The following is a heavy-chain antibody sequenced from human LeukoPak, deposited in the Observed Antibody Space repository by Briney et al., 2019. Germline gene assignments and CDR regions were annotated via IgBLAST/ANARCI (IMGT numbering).Heavy chain of an antibody. CDR3: ARVAYMKDAFDI. V-gene: IGHV1-8*01. J-gene: IGHJ3*02. CDR1: GYTFTSYD. CDR2: MNPNSGNT. D-gene: IGHD1-1*01. Sequence: ASVKVSCKASGYTFTSYDINWARQATGQGLEWMGWMNPNSGNTGYAQKFQGRVTMTRDTSISTAYMELSSLRSEDTAVYYCARVAYMKDAFDIWGQGTMVTVSS.